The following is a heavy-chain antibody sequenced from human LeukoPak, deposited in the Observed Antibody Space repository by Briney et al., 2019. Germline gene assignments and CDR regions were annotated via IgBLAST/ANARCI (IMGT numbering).Heavy chain of an antibody. Sequence: GGSLRLSCAASGLAVSNKYLTWVRQAPGKGLEWVSTISGSGTTTYYPDSVKGRFTISRDTSKDTLYLQMNSLRVEDTAIYYCAKDAFDSGTYSPYFHYWGQGTLVTVSS. V-gene: IGHV3-23*01. CDR3: AKDAFDSGTYSPYFHY. J-gene: IGHJ4*02. CDR1: GLAVSNKY. D-gene: IGHD3-10*01. CDR2: ISGSGTTT.